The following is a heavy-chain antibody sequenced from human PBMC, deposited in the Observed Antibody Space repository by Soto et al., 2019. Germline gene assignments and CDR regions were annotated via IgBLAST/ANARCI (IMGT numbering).Heavy chain of an antibody. J-gene: IGHJ6*02. D-gene: IGHD3-22*01. CDR1: GGSISSYY. CDR2: IHYSGST. Sequence: SETLSLTCTVSGGSISSYYWSWIRQPPGKGLEWIGYIHYSGSTNYNPSLKSRVTISVDTSKNQFSLKLSSVTAADTAVYYCARFLGYYYDSSGLGGMDVWGQGTTVTVSS. CDR3: ARFLGYYYDSSGLGGMDV. V-gene: IGHV4-59*01.